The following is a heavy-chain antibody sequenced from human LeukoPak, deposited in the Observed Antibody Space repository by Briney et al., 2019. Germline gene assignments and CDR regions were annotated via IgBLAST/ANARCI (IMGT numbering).Heavy chain of an antibody. CDR1: GFTVGSNY. CDR3: ARALWMDV. CDR2: IYSGGST. Sequence: GGSLRLSCAASGFTVGSNYMSWVRQAPGKGLEWVSVIYSGGSTYYADSVKGRFTISRDNSKNTLYLQMDSLRADDTAVYYCARALWMDVWGKGTTVTVSS. J-gene: IGHJ6*04. V-gene: IGHV3-53*01.